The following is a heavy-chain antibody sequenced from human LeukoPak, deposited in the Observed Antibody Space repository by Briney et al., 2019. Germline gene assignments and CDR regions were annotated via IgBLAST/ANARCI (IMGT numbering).Heavy chain of an antibody. CDR1: GFTFRSYS. V-gene: IGHV3-21*01. CDR3: ARAGYSSGYDILTGYYGGLNFDY. Sequence: GGSLRLSCAASGFTFRSYSMNWVRQAPGKGLEWVSSISSSSSYIYYADSVKGRFTISRDNAKNSLYLQMNSLRAEDTAVYYCARAGYSSGYDILTGYYGGLNFDYWGQGTLVTVSS. J-gene: IGHJ4*02. D-gene: IGHD3-9*01. CDR2: ISSSSSYI.